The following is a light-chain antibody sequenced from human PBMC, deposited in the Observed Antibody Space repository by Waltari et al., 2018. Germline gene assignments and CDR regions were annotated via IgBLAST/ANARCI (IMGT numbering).Light chain of an antibody. CDR2: SNN. J-gene: IGLJ1*01. V-gene: IGLV1-44*01. CDR1: SSNIGSNT. Sequence: QSVLTQPPSASGTPGQRVTISCSGSSSNIGSNTVNWYQQVPGTAPKLLIYSNNQRPSGVPDRFSGSKSGTSASLAISGLQSGDEADYYCAAWDDSLNGYVFGTGIKVTVL. CDR3: AAWDDSLNGYV.